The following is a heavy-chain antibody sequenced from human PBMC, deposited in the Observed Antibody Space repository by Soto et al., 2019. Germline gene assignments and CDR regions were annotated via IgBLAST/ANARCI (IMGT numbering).Heavy chain of an antibody. Sequence: PAVTLSLTCTVSGGSISSYRWSWLRQPAGKGLEWIGRLNNDGNSHYNPSLKSPVTVSVDTSRNQFFLTLRAFTAADSAVYHCGREGDKTWDYEACWGQWTRVIASS. J-gene: IGHJ1*01. CDR3: GREGDKTWDYEAC. D-gene: IGHD1-7*01. CDR2: LNNDGNS. V-gene: IGHV4-4*07. CDR1: GGSISSYR.